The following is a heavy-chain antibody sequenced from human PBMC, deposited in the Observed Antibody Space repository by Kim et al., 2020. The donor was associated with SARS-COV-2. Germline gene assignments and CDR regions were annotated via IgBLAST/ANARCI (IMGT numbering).Heavy chain of an antibody. D-gene: IGHD4-17*01. V-gene: IGHV4-39*01. CDR2: IYYSGST. Sequence: SETLSLTCTVSGGSISSSSYYWGWIRQPPGKGLEWIGSIYYSGSTYYNPSLKSRVTISVDTSKNQFSLKLSSVTAADTAVYYCASYGDYVGWYFDLWGRGTLVTVSS. CDR1: GGSISSSSYY. CDR3: ASYGDYVGWYFDL. J-gene: IGHJ2*01.